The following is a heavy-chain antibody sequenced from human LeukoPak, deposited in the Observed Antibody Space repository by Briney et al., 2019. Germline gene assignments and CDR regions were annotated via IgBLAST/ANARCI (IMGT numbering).Heavy chain of an antibody. CDR1: GFMLNMNY. CDR3: ARDVYPARLDV. Sequence: SGGSLRLSCAGSGFMLNMNYITWVRQAPGKGLEWISVISSDGTKSYADSVKDRFTISRDISTTTVFLQLSGLRVEDTAVYYCARDVYPARLDVWGQGTTVIVSS. CDR2: ISSDGTK. J-gene: IGHJ6*02. V-gene: IGHV3-66*01. D-gene: IGHD2-8*01.